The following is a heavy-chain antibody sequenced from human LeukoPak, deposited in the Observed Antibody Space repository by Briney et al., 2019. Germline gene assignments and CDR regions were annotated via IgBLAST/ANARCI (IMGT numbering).Heavy chain of an antibody. V-gene: IGHV3-66*01. Sequence: GGSLRLSCAASGFTVSSNYMSWVRQAPGKGLEWVSVIYSGGRTYYADSVKGRFTISRDNSKTTLYLQMNSLRAEDTAVYYCARGHNFGRLHPFDSWGEGNLVTVSS. CDR2: IYSGGRT. J-gene: IGHJ4*02. D-gene: IGHD3-9*01. CDR3: ARGHNFGRLHPFDS. CDR1: GFTVSSNY.